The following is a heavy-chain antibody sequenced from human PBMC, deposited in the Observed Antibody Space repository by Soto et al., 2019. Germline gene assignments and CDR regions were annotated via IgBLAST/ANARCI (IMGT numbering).Heavy chain of an antibody. CDR2: IYPGDSDT. CDR1: GYSLTSYW. D-gene: IGHD5-18*01. V-gene: IGHV5-51*01. CDR3: AISDTAMGSGPYGMDV. Sequence: GEALKISRNSSGYSLTSYWIGWVRQVPGKGLEWMGIIYPGDSDTRYSPSFQGQVTIPADKSISTAYLQWSSLKASDTAMYYCAISDTAMGSGPYGMDVWGQGTTVTVSS. J-gene: IGHJ6*02.